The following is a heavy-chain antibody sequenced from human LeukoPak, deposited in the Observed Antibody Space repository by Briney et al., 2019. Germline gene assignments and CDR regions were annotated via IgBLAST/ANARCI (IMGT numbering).Heavy chain of an antibody. D-gene: IGHD3-3*01. CDR1: GFTFSSYA. V-gene: IGHV3-30-3*01. CDR2: ISYDGSNK. CDR3: ARDYPARPYYDFWSGYVSDYYYYGMDV. J-gene: IGHJ6*02. Sequence: QSGGSLRLSCAASGFTFSSYAMHWVRQAPGKGLEWVAVISYDGSNKYYADSVKGRFTISRDNSKNTLYLQMNSLRAEDTAVYYCARDYPARPYYDFWSGYVSDYYYYGMDVWGQGTTVTVSS.